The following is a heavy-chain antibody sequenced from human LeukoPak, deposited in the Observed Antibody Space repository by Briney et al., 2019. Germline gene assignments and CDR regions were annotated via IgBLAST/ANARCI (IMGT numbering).Heavy chain of an antibody. D-gene: IGHD2-15*01. CDR3: ASTSRYCSGGSCTPFDY. J-gene: IGHJ4*02. CDR2: IKQGGSEK. CDR1: GFTFSSYW. V-gene: IGHV3-7*01. Sequence: GGSLRLSCAASGFTFSSYWMSWVRQAPGKGLEWVANIKQGGSEKYYVDSVQGRFTISRDNAKNSLYLQMNSLRAEDTAVYYCASTSRYCSGGSCTPFDYWGQGTLVTVSS.